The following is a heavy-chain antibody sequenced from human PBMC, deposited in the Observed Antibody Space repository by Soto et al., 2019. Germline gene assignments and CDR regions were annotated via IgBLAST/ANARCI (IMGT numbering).Heavy chain of an antibody. CDR1: GFTFRNYG. CDR2: LGAARDP. J-gene: IGHJ6*02. Sequence: PGGSLRLSCAASGFTFRNYGMHWVRQRKGKGLEWVSALGAARDPYYVGSVKGRFSVSRDNAQNSLFLQMNNLRVDDTAVYFCARAYLGRLPRRADYYYAMDVWGRGTTVTVS. D-gene: IGHD1-26*01. V-gene: IGHV3-13*05. CDR3: ARAYLGRLPRRADYYYAMDV.